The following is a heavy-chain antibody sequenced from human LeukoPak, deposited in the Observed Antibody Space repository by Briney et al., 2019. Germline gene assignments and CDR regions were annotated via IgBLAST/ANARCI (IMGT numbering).Heavy chain of an antibody. CDR1: GFTFSSYA. D-gene: IGHD3/OR15-3a*01. Sequence: PGRSLRLSCAASGFTFSSYAMHWVRQAPGKGLEWVAVVSFDGDNKYYADSVKDRFTISRDNSQNTLYLQPNSLRAEDTAVYYCARDWTLNYWGQGTLVTVSS. CDR3: ARDWTLNY. V-gene: IGHV3-30-3*01. J-gene: IGHJ4*02. CDR2: VSFDGDNK.